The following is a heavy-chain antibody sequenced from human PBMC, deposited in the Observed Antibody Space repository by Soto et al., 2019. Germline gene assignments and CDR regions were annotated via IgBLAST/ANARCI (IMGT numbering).Heavy chain of an antibody. J-gene: IGHJ4*02. CDR1: GFTFSSYG. CDR2: ISYDGSNK. Sequence: GGSLRLSCAASGFTFSSYGMHWVRQTPGKGLEWVAVISYDGSNKYYADSVKGRFTISRDNSKNTLYLQMNSLRAEDTAVYYYAKDQGYSYGPVGYWGQGTLVTVSS. CDR3: AKDQGYSYGPVGY. V-gene: IGHV3-30*18. D-gene: IGHD5-18*01.